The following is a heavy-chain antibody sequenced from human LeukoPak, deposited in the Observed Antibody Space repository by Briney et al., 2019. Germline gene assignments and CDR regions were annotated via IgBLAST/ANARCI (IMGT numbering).Heavy chain of an antibody. D-gene: IGHD4-23*01. J-gene: IGHJ4*02. CDR2: INSDGSST. V-gene: IGHV3-74*01. CDR3: ARDGYYGGNSNHVY. Sequence: GGSLRLSCAASGFTFSSFWRHWVRQAPGKGLVWVSRINSDGSSTSYADSVKGRFTISRDNAKNTLYLQMNSLRAEDTAVYYCARDGYYGGNSNHVYWGQGTLVTVSS. CDR1: GFTFSSFW.